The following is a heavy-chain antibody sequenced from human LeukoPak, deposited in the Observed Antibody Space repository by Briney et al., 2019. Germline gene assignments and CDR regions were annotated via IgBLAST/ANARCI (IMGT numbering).Heavy chain of an antibody. V-gene: IGHV1-18*01. D-gene: IGHD3-10*01. CDR2: ISAYNGKT. J-gene: IGHJ4*02. CDR1: GYTFTSYG. Sequence: ASVKVSCKASGYTFTSYGITWVRQAPGQGLEWMRWISAYNGKTNYAQRFQGRVTMTTETSTSTAYMELRSLRSDDAAVYYCARIDLAYGSGTYYTSYFEYWGQGTLVTVSS. CDR3: ARIDLAYGSGTYYTSYFEY.